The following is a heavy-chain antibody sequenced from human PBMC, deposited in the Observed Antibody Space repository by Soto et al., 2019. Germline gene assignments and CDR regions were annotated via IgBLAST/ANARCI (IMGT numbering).Heavy chain of an antibody. Sequence: EVQLVESGGGLVKPGGSLRLSCAASGFTFSTYTMTWVRQAPGNGLEWVSSIGSSGSHIYYADSLKGRFTISRDNAKNPLDLQMNSLRAEDKGGYYWARRGDSGSFFDYWGQGTLVTVSS. CDR2: IGSSGSHI. CDR1: GFTFSTYT. J-gene: IGHJ4*02. D-gene: IGHD6-19*01. CDR3: ARRGDSGSFFDY. V-gene: IGHV3-21*01.